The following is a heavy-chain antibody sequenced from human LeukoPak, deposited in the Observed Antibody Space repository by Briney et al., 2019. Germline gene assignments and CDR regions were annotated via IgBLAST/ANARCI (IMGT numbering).Heavy chain of an antibody. V-gene: IGHV4-30-4*01. J-gene: IGHJ3*02. D-gene: IGHD4-23*01. CDR3: AAGTGGRNLVGACDM. Sequence: SETLSLTCTVSGGSISSGDYYWSWIRQPPGKGLEWIGYIYYSGSTYYNPSLKSRVTISVDTSKNQFSLKLSSVTAADTPVYYCAAGTGGRNLVGACDMWARGKIVTVSS. CDR1: GGSISSGDYY. CDR2: IYYSGST.